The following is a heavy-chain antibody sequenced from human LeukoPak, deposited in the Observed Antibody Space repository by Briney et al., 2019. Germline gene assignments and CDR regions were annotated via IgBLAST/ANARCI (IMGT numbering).Heavy chain of an antibody. V-gene: IGHV3-43*01. J-gene: IGHJ4*02. CDR3: AKDIPDYYDSTGGFDY. Sequence: GGSLRLSCAASGFTFDDYTMHWVRHAPGKGLEWVSLISWDGGSTYYADSVKGRFTISRDNSKNSLYLQMNSLRTEDTALYYCAKDIPDYYDSTGGFDYWGQGTLVTVSS. D-gene: IGHD3-22*01. CDR1: GFTFDDYT. CDR2: ISWDGGST.